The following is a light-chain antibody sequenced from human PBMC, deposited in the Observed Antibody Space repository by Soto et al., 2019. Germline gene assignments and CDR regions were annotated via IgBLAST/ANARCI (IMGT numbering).Light chain of an antibody. Sequence: DIQMTQSPSTLSASVGDRVTITCRASQSISSWLAWYQQKPGKAPKLLIYDASSLESGVPSRFSGSGSGTEFTLNISSLQPDDFATYYCQQYNSLSTVGQGTRLEIK. CDR3: QQYNSLST. CDR2: DAS. CDR1: QSISSW. V-gene: IGKV1-5*01. J-gene: IGKJ5*01.